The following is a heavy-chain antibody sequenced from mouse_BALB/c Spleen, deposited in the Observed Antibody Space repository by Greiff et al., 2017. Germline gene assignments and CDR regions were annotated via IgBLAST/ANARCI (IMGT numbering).Heavy chain of an antibody. CDR1: GFTFSSYA. Sequence: EVHLVESGGGLVKPGGSLKLSCAASGFTFSSYAMSWVRQSPEKRLEWVAEISSGGSYTYYPDTVTGRFTISRDNAKNTLYLEMSSLRSEDTAMYYCAREGGYYGAMDYWGQGTSVTVSS. J-gene: IGHJ4*01. D-gene: IGHD1-1*01. V-gene: IGHV5-9-4*01. CDR3: AREGGYYGAMDY. CDR2: ISSGGSYT.